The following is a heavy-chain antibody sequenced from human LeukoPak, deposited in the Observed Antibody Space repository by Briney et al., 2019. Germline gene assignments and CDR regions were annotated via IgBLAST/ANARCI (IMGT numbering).Heavy chain of an antibody. CDR2: IYYSGST. J-gene: IGHJ4*02. Sequence: PSDTLSLTCTVSGGSISSSSYYWGWIRQPPGKGLEWIGCIYYSGSTYYNPSLKSRVTISVDTSKNQFSLKLSSVTAADTAVYYCASSLVDCSGGSCYPPVGNWGQGTLVTVSS. D-gene: IGHD2-15*01. V-gene: IGHV4-39*01. CDR1: GGSISSSSYY. CDR3: ASSLVDCSGGSCYPPVGN.